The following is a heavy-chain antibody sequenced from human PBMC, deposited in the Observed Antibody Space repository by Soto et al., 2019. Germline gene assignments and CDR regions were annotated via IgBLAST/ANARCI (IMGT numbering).Heavy chain of an antibody. V-gene: IGHV4-4*07. CDR3: ARVRAFYVILKPPHPDLLSS. CDR1: GGSIRRYY. Sequence: EDLSLTCSGSGGSIRRYYWSWFRQPAGKELEWIGRIYTSGSTNYNPSLKSRVTMSVDTSKNQFSLKLSSVTAADTAVYYCARVRAFYVILKPPHPDLLSSWGQGSL. D-gene: IGHD3-9*01. J-gene: IGHJ5*02. CDR2: IYTSGST.